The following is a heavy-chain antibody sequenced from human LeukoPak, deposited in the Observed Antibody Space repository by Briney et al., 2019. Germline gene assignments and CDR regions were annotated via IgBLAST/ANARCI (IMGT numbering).Heavy chain of an antibody. CDR2: IYYSGST. CDR1: GGSISSSSYY. D-gene: IGHD3-9*01. Sequence: PSETLSLTCTVSGGSISSSSYYWGWIRQPPGKGLEWIGSIYYSGSTYYNPSLKSRVTISVDTSKNQFSLKLSSVTAADTAMYYCARGITYDILTGSFDPWGQGTLVTVSS. CDR3: ARGITYDILTGSFDP. J-gene: IGHJ5*02. V-gene: IGHV4-39*01.